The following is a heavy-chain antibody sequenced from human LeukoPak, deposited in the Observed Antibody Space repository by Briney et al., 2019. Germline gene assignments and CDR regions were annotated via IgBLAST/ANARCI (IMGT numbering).Heavy chain of an antibody. V-gene: IGHV3-21*06. CDR3: ARGAAEGLYTIIRGVVDY. J-gene: IGHJ4*02. CDR2: ISSSGSYI. CDR1: GFTFSSHS. D-gene: IGHD3-10*01. Sequence: PGGSLRLSCVASGFTFSSHSMNWVRQAPGKGPEWVSSISSSGSYIHYAESMKGRFTISRDNAKNSLYLQMNSLRAEDTAVYYCARGAAEGLYTIIRGVVDYWGQGTLVTVSS.